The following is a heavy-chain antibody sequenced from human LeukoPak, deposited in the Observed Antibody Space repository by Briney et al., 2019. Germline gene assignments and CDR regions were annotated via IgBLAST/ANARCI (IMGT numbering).Heavy chain of an antibody. CDR3: ARGGIAARPNWFDP. J-gene: IGHJ5*02. CDR1: GGSISYYY. D-gene: IGHD6-6*01. Sequence: KPSETLSLTCTVSGGSISYYYWSWIRQPAGGGLEWIGRIYISGSTNCNPSLKSRVTISVDTSKNQFSLKLSSVTAADTAVYYCARGGIAARPNWFDPWGQGTLVTVSS. V-gene: IGHV4-4*07. CDR2: IYISGST.